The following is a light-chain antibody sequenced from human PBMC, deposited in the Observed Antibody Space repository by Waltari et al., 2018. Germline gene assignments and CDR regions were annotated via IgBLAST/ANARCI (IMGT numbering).Light chain of an antibody. V-gene: IGLV3-21*02. Sequence: SYVLTQSPSVSVAPGQTARITCGGDNIGRKSVHWYQQKPGQAPVLVVYDDSDRPSGMPERFAGSKSGNTATLTISRVEAGDEADYFCQMWDSSSGHPYVFGSGTKATVL. CDR3: QMWDSSSGHPYV. CDR1: NIGRKS. J-gene: IGLJ1*01. CDR2: DDS.